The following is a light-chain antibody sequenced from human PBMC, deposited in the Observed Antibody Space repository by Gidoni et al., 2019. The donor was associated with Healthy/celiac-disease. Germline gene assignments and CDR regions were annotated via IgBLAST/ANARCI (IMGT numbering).Light chain of an antibody. J-gene: IGKJ4*01. CDR2: AAS. Sequence: DIQMTPSPSYLSASVGDRVTITCRASQGISNYLAWYQQKPGKVPKLLIYAASTLQSGVPSRFSGSGSGTDFTLNISSLQPEDVATYYCQKYNSAPPLTFGGGTKVEIK. CDR3: QKYNSAPPLT. CDR1: QGISNY. V-gene: IGKV1-27*01.